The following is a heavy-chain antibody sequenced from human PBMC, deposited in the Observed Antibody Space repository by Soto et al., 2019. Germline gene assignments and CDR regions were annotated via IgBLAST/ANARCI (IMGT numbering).Heavy chain of an antibody. V-gene: IGHV3-23*01. Sequence: LRLSCAASGFTFSSYAMSWVRQAPGKGLEWVSAISGSGGSTYYADSVKGRFTISRDNSKNTLYLQMNSLRAEDTAVYYCARDCDSSGYYRSHLDYLGQGTLVTVSS. CDR1: GFTFSSYA. CDR2: ISGSGGST. J-gene: IGHJ4*02. D-gene: IGHD3-22*01. CDR3: ARDCDSSGYYRSHLDY.